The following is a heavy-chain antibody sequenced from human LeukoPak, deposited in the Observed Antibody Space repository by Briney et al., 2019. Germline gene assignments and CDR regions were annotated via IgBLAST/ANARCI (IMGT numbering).Heavy chain of an antibody. CDR2: IKKDGSEK. D-gene: IGHD3-10*01. CDR3: AKYAHGSGTSFDP. J-gene: IGHJ5*02. Sequence: GGSLRLSCVTSGFTFNSYGFYWVRQAPGKGLEWVANIKKDGSEKHYVDSVKGRFTISRDNAKNSVYLRMSSLRAEDTAVYHCAKYAHGSGTSFDPWGQGTLVTVSS. V-gene: IGHV3-7*01. CDR1: GFTFNSYG.